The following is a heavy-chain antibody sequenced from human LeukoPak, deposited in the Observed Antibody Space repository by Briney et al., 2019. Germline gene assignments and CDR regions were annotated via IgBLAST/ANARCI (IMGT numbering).Heavy chain of an antibody. CDR1: GYTFTGYY. Sequence: ASVKVSCKASGYTFTGYYLHWVRQAPGQGLEGMGWINPNSGDTIYAQKFQGRVTMTRDTSISTAYMELSRLRSDDTAVYYCAREEGFCRSTSCSAPFDYWGQGTLVTVSS. D-gene: IGHD2-2*01. CDR3: AREEGFCRSTSCSAPFDY. V-gene: IGHV1-2*02. CDR2: INPNSGDT. J-gene: IGHJ4*02.